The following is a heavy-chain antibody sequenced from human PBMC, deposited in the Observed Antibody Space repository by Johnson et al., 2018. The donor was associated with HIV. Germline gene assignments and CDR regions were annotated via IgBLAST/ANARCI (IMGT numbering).Heavy chain of an antibody. CDR1: GFT. Sequence: QVQLVESGGGVVQPGRSLRLSCTTSGFTWVRQAPGKGLEWVTFIRYDGSNKYYVDSVKGRFTISRDNSQNTLYLQMNSLRPEDTAVYYCVKDWPRWVLTADAFDVWGPGTMVTVSS. V-gene: IGHV3-30*02. CDR3: VKDWPRWVLTADAFDV. D-gene: IGHD2-21*02. CDR2: IRYDGSNK. J-gene: IGHJ3*01.